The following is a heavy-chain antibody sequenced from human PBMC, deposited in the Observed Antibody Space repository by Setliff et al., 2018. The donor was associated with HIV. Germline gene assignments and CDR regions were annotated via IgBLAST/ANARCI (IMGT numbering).Heavy chain of an antibody. CDR1: VYSISSGYY. CDR2: IFHTGST. CDR3: ARHTVENYDVLTGDHPLGGFDH. Sequence: PLETLSLTCGVSVYSISSGYYWGWIRQPPGKGLEWIASIFHTGSTYYNPSLKSRASISADPSNNHFSLNLSSVTAADTAVYYCARHTVENYDVLTGDHPLGGFDHWGQGILVTVSS. V-gene: IGHV4-38-2*01. D-gene: IGHD3-9*01. J-gene: IGHJ4*02.